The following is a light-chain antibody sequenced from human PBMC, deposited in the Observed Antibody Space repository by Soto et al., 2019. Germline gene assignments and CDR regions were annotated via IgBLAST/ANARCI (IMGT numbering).Light chain of an antibody. CDR1: QSLVDNDGDTY. CDR3: MQGTQFPHT. CDR2: KVS. Sequence: EIVMTQTPLSSPVTLGQPASISCRSSQSLVDNDGDTYLSWLQQRPGQPPRPLIYKVSKRFSAVPDRFSGSGTGKDFTLKISRMEAEDVGIYSCMQGTQFPHTFGQGTKLEMK. J-gene: IGKJ2*01. V-gene: IGKV2-24*01.